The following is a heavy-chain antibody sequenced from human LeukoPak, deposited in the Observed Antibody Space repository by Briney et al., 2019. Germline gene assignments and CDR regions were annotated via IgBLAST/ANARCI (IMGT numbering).Heavy chain of an antibody. V-gene: IGHV4-34*01. CDR2: INHSGST. Sequence: SETLSLTCAVYGGSFSGYYWSWIRQPPGKGLEWIGEINHSGSTNYNPSLKSRVTISVDTSKNQFSLKLSSVTAADTAVYYCARHSGSYWYWGQGTLVTVSS. CDR1: GGSFSGYY. J-gene: IGHJ4*02. D-gene: IGHD1-26*01. CDR3: ARHSGSYWY.